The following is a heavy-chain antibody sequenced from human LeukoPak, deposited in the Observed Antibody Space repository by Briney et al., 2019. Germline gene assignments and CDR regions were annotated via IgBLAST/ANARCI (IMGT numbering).Heavy chain of an antibody. V-gene: IGHV4-61*01. CDR3: ARAGYSSGWYVWFDP. CDR1: GGSISSSSYY. CDR2: IYYTGST. D-gene: IGHD6-19*01. J-gene: IGHJ5*02. Sequence: PSETLSLTCTVSGGSISSSSYYWSWIRQSPGKGLESLGYIYYTGSTNYNPSLKSRVTMSVDTSRNQFFLRLSSVTAADTAVYYCARAGYSSGWYVWFDPWGQGTLVTVSS.